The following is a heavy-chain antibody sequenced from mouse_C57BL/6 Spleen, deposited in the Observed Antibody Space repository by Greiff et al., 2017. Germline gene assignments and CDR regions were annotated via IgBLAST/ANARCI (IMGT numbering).Heavy chain of an antibody. D-gene: IGHD2-3*01. CDR3: ARGDGYYDDD. CDR1: GYTFTSYW. Sequence: VQLQQPGAELVKPGASVKMSCKASGYTFTSYWITWVKQRPGQGLEWIGDIYPGSGSTNYNEKFKSKATLTVDTSSSTAYMQLSSLTSEDAAVYYCARGDGYYDDDWGQGTTLTVSS. CDR2: IYPGSGST. J-gene: IGHJ2*01. V-gene: IGHV1-55*01.